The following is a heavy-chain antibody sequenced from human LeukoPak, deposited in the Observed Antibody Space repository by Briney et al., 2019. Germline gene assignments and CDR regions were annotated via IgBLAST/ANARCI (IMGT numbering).Heavy chain of an antibody. CDR1: GYTFTSNY. V-gene: IGHV1-46*01. D-gene: IGHD1-14*01. J-gene: IGHJ5*02. CDR3: AREAYPEYNWFDP. CDR2: INPSGGST. Sequence: ASVKVSCKAFGYTFTSNYMHCVRQAPGQGLEWMGIINPSGGSTSYAQKFQGRVTMTRDMSPSTGYMERSSLRSEDTAVYYCAREAYPEYNWFDPWGQGTLVTVSS.